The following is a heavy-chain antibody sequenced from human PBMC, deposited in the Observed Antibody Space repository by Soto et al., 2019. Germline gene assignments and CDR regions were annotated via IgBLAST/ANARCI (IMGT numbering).Heavy chain of an antibody. CDR1: GGFLSGYY. Sequence: QVQLQQWGAGLLKPSETLSLTCAVYGGFLSGYYWSWIRQPPGKGLEWIGEINRSGSTNYIPSLKSRAIISVDTSKTQFSLKLSSVTPAATAVYYCARGLLGGAATWGQGTLVTVSP. CDR2: INRSGST. D-gene: IGHD3-16*01. CDR3: ARGLLGGAAT. J-gene: IGHJ5*02. V-gene: IGHV4-34*01.